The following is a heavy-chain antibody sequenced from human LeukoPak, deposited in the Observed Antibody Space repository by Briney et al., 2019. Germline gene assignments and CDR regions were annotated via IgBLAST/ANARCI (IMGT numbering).Heavy chain of an antibody. CDR3: ARSTYPGSFDY. V-gene: IGHV4-59*01. J-gene: IGHJ4*02. CDR1: GGSLSSYY. Sequence: SETLSLTCTVSGGSLSSYYWSWLRQPPGKGLEWIGYIYYSGSTNYNPSLKSRVTISVDTSKNQFSLKLSSVTAADTAVYYCARSTYPGSFDYWGQGTLVTVSS. D-gene: IGHD1-26*01. CDR2: IYYSGST.